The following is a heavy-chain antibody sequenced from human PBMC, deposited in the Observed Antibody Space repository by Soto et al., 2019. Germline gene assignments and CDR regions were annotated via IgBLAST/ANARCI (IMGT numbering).Heavy chain of an antibody. CDR3: ARHGRGWDTDHFDY. J-gene: IGHJ4*02. V-gene: IGHV4-39*01. CDR1: GGSISSSSYY. Sequence: QLQLQESGPGLVKPSETLSLTCTVSGGSISSSSYYWGWIRQPPGKGLEWIGSIYYSGSTYYNPSLKSRVTISVDTSKNQFSLKLSSVTAADTAVYYCARHGRGWDTDHFDYWGQGTLVTVSS. D-gene: IGHD1-26*01. CDR2: IYYSGST.